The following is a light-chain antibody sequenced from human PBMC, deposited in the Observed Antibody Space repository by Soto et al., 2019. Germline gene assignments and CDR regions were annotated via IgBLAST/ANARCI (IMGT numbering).Light chain of an antibody. CDR3: QQRSNWPIT. V-gene: IGKV3-11*01. CDR1: QSVSSY. Sequence: EIVLTQSPATLSLSPGERATLSCRASQSVSSYLAWYQQKPGQAPRLLIYDASNRATGITARFSGSGSGTDFTLTISSLEPEDFAVYYCQQRSNWPITFGQGPRMEIK. CDR2: DAS. J-gene: IGKJ5*01.